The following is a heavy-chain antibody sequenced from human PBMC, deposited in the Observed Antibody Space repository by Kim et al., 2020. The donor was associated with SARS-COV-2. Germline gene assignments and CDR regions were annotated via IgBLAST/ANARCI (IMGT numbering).Heavy chain of an antibody. V-gene: IGHV4-39*07. CDR1: GGSISSSSYY. J-gene: IGHJ4*02. Sequence: SETLSLTCTVSGGSISSSSYYWGWIRQPPGKGLEWIGSIYYSGSTYYNPSLKSRVTISVDTSKNQFSLKLSSVTAADTAVYYCANIAAAGISYFDYWGQGTLVTVSS. CDR2: IYYSGST. D-gene: IGHD6-13*01. CDR3: ANIAAAGISYFDY.